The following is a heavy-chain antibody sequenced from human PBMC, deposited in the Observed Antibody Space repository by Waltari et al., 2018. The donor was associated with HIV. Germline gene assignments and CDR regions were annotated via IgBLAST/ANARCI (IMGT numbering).Heavy chain of an antibody. CDR3: SRPSGPLHSYGMDV. CDR1: GVTFGHYG. J-gene: IGHJ6*02. CDR2: ITSEAYGGTA. Sequence: ELNLMESGGGLVKPGRSLSLSCRGSGVTFGHYGRSWFRQAPGKGLEWVGFITSEAYGGTAEYAASVTGRFTISREDSKSTAYMQMNRLESEDTGVYFCSRPSGPLHSYGMDVWGQGTTVIVSS. V-gene: IGHV3-49*05. D-gene: IGHD1-26*01.